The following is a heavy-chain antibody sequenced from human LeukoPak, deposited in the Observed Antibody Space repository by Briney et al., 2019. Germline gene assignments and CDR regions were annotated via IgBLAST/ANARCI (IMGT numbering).Heavy chain of an antibody. J-gene: IGHJ4*02. Sequence: ASVKVSCKASGYTFTGFYMHWVRQAPGQGLEWMGWINPNSGGTNYAQKFQGRVTMTRDMSISTAYMELSSLRSDDTAVYYCASLGDYYGSGSYSPFDCWGQRTLVTVSS. CDR2: INPNSGGT. CDR3: ASLGDYYGSGSYSPFDC. CDR1: GYTFTGFY. V-gene: IGHV1-2*02. D-gene: IGHD3-10*01.